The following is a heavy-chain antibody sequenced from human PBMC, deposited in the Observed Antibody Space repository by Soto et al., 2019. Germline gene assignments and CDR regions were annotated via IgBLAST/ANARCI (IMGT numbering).Heavy chain of an antibody. V-gene: IGHV1-69*01. CDR1: GGTFSSYA. Sequence: QVQLVQSGAEVKKPGSSVKVSCKASGGTFSSYAISWVRQAPGQGLEWMGGIIPIFGTANYAQKFQGRVTITEDESTSTAYMELSSLRSEDTAVYYCARASGGYSYGERDSYYYYGMDVWGQGTTVTVSS. J-gene: IGHJ6*02. CDR3: ARASGGYSYGERDSYYYYGMDV. D-gene: IGHD5-18*01. CDR2: IIPIFGTA.